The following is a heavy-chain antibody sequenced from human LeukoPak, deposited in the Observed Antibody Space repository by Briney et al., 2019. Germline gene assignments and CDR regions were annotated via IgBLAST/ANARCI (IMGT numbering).Heavy chain of an antibody. D-gene: IGHD3-3*01. J-gene: IGHJ5*02. V-gene: IGHV1-2*02. Sequence: VASVKVSCKASGYTFTGYYMHWVRQAPGQGLEWMGWINPNSGGTNYAQKFQGRVTMTRDTSISTAYMKLSRLRSDDTAVYYCAREPPVRFLEWSPPFDPWGQGTLVTVSS. CDR1: GYTFTGYY. CDR2: INPNSGGT. CDR3: AREPPVRFLEWSPPFDP.